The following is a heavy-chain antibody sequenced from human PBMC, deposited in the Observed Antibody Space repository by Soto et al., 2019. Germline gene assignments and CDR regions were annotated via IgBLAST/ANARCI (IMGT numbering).Heavy chain of an antibody. J-gene: IGHJ4*02. D-gene: IGHD3-22*01. CDR2: INHIGST. Sequence: PSATLSITWAVYGGSFSGYYWSWIRQPPGKGLEWIGEINHIGSTNYNPSLKSRVTISVDTSKNQFSLKLSSVTAADTAVYYCARERRYYYDSSGQYYFDYWGQGTLVTVSS. V-gene: IGHV4-34*01. CDR1: GGSFSGYY. CDR3: ARERRYYYDSSGQYYFDY.